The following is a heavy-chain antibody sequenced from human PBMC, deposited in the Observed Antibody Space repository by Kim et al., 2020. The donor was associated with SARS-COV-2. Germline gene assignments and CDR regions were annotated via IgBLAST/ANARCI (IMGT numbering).Heavy chain of an antibody. CDR1: GGSFSGYY. V-gene: IGHV4-34*01. Sequence: SETLSLTCAVYGGSFSGYYWSWIRQPPGKGLEWIGEINHSGSTNYNPSLKSRVTISVDTSKNQFSLKLSSVTAADTAVYYCARGVRNYDFWSGYFSHLDYWGQGTLVTVSS. J-gene: IGHJ4*02. CDR3: ARGVRNYDFWSGYFSHLDY. CDR2: INHSGST. D-gene: IGHD3-3*01.